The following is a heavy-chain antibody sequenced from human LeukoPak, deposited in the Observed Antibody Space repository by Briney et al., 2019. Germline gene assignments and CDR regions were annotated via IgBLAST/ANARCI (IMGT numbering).Heavy chain of an antibody. V-gene: IGHV3-74*01. CDR2: INSDGSWT. D-gene: IGHD2/OR15-2a*01. J-gene: IGHJ4*02. CDR1: GFTFSSYW. CDR3: VSFYETY. Sequence: GGSLRLSCAASGFTFSSYWMHWVRQAPGKGLVWVSHINSDGSWTSYADSVKGRFTISKDNAKNTVYLQMNSLRAEDTAVYYCVSFYETYWGRGTLVTVSS.